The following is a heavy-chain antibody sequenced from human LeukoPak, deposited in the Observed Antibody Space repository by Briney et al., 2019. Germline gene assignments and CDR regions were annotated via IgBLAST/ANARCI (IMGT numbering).Heavy chain of an antibody. Sequence: PSETLSLTCTVSGGSISSSSYYWGWIRQPPGKGLEWIGSIYYSGSTYYNPYLKSRVTISLDMSKNQFSLKLSSVTAADTAVYYCARGAYYDSRGYYYVFDYWGQGTLVTVSS. CDR3: ARGAYYDSRGYYYVFDY. CDR1: GGSISSSSYY. V-gene: IGHV4-39*07. CDR2: IYYSGST. D-gene: IGHD3-22*01. J-gene: IGHJ4*02.